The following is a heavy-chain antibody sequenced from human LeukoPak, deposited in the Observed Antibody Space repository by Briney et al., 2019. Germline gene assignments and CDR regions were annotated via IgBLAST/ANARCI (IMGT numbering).Heavy chain of an antibody. J-gene: IGHJ3*02. CDR3: ARASPMVRGVIIRPDAFDI. CDR1: GFTFSSYW. D-gene: IGHD3-10*01. Sequence: GGSLRLSCAASGFTFSSYWMHWVRQAPGKGLEWVAVIWYDGSNKYYADSVKGRFTISRDNSKNTLYLQMNSLRAEDTAVYYCARASPMVRGVIIRPDAFDIWGQGTMVTVSS. CDR2: IWYDGSNK. V-gene: IGHV3-33*08.